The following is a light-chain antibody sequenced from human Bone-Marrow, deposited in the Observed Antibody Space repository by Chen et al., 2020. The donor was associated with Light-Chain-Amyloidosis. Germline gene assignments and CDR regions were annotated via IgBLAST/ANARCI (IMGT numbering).Light chain of an antibody. CDR1: QSVSSN. CDR2: GAS. V-gene: IGKV3-15*01. J-gene: IGKJ1*01. CDR3: QEYKNWPQT. Sequence: EIVMTQSPATLSVSPGERATLSCRASQSVSSNLAWYQQKPGQTPRLLIYGASIRATGIPARFSGSESATEFTRTISSLQSEDFAVYYCQEYKNWPQTFGQGTKVEIK.